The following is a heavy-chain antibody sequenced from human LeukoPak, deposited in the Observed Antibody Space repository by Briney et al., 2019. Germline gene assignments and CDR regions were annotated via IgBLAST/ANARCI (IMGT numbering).Heavy chain of an antibody. CDR2: IKQDGSEK. CDR3: ASFPMVRGVKKDY. CDR1: GFTFSSYW. Sequence: SGGSLRLSCAASGFTFSSYWMSWVRQAPGKGLEWVANIKQDGSEKYYVDSVKGRFTISRDNAKNSLYLQMNSLRAEDTAVYYCASFPMVRGVKKDYWGQGTLVTVSS. J-gene: IGHJ4*02. D-gene: IGHD3-10*01. V-gene: IGHV3-7*01.